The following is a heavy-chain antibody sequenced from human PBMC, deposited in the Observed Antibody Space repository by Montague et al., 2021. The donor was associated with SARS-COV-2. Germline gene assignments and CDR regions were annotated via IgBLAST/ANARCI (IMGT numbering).Heavy chain of an antibody. CDR1: GDSINSDTAF. D-gene: IGHD5-18*01. V-gene: IGHV4-39*01. J-gene: IGHJ5*02. CDR2: MVYSGRN. Sequence: SETLSLTCTVSGDSINSDTAFWGWVRQSPGKGLEWIGSMVYSGRNYYNGSLRSRVTISVDTSKNQFSLELRAVTAADTALYYCARHDHTDFGNPNCFDPWGQGTLVTVSS. CDR3: ARHDHTDFGNPNCFDP.